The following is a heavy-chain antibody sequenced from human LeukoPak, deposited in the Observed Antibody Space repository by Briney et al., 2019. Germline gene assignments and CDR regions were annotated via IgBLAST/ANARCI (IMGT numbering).Heavy chain of an antibody. CDR2: ISWNSGSI. D-gene: IGHD3-10*01. J-gene: IGHJ4*02. CDR1: GFTFDDYA. Sequence: PGRSLRLSCAASGFTFDDYAMHWVRQAPGKGLEWASGISWNSGSIGYADSVKGRFTISRDNAKNSLYLQMNSLRAEDTALYYCAKDYGSGSRSPIFDYWGQGTLVTVSS. CDR3: AKDYGSGSRSPIFDY. V-gene: IGHV3-9*01.